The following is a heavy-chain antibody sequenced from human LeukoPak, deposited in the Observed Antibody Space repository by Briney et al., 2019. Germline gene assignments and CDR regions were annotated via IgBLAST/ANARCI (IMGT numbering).Heavy chain of an antibody. CDR3: AKDRSEDTAFDY. V-gene: IGHV3-23*01. J-gene: IGHJ4*02. CDR2: ISGSGGST. D-gene: IGHD5-18*01. CDR1: GFTFSSYA. Sequence: GGSLRLSCAASGFTFSSYAMSWVRQARGKGLEWVSAISGSGGSTYYADSVKGRFTISRDNSKNTLYLQMNSLRAEDTAVYYCAKDRSEDTAFDYWGQGTLVTVSS.